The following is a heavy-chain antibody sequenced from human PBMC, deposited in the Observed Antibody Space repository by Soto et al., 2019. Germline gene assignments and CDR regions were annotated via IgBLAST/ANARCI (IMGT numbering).Heavy chain of an antibody. Sequence: QVQLVQSGAEVKKPGASVKVSCKASGYTFTSYGISWVRQAPGQGLEWMGWISAYNGNTNYAQKLQGRGTMTTDTSTSTAYMELRSLRSDDTAVYYCARDRPTTVTTYRVFDYWGQGTLVTVSS. D-gene: IGHD4-17*01. CDR3: ARDRPTTVTTYRVFDY. CDR1: GYTFTSYG. CDR2: ISAYNGNT. V-gene: IGHV1-18*01. J-gene: IGHJ4*02.